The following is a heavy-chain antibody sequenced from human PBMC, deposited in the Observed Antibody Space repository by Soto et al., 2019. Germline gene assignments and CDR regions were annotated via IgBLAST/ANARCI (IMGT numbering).Heavy chain of an antibody. J-gene: IGHJ4*02. Sequence: QLQLQESGPGLVKPSETLSLTCTVSGGSISRSNYNWGWIRQPPGKGLEWIGSIYYSGNTYYNPSLKSRVTISVDTSKNQFSLKLSSVTAADTAVYYCAREGRQRSILFDYWGQGTLVPVSS. CDR3: AREGRQRSILFDY. CDR1: GGSISRSNYN. V-gene: IGHV4-39*02. CDR2: IYYSGNT. D-gene: IGHD6-25*01.